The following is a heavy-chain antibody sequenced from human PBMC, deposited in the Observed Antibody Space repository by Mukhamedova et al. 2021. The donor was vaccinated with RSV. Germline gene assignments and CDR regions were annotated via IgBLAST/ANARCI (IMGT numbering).Heavy chain of an antibody. J-gene: IGHJ6*03. V-gene: IGHV3-21*01. CDR2: SSSSYI. D-gene: IGHD1-26*01. CDR3: ARSGGGWESSLPNYYYYYMDV. Sequence: SSSSYIYYADSVKGRFTISRDNAKNSLYLQMNSLRAEDTAVYYCARSGGGWESSLPNYYYYYMDVWGKGTTVTVSS.